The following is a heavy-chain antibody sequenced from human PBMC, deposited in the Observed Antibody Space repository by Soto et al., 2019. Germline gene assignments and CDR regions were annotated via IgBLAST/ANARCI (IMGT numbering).Heavy chain of an antibody. J-gene: IGHJ4*02. CDR2: IKSKTDGGTT. CDR1: GFTFSSYA. D-gene: IGHD6-19*01. V-gene: IGHV3-15*01. Sequence: PGGSLRLSCAASGFTFSSYAMSWVRQAPGKGLEWVGRIKSKTDGGTTDYAAPVKGRFTISRDDSKNTLYLQMNSLKTEDTAVYYCTTASDRIAVAGTIYWGQGTLVTVSS. CDR3: TTASDRIAVAGTIY.